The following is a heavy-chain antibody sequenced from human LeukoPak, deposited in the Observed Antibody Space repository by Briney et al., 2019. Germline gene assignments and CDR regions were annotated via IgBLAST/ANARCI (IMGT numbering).Heavy chain of an antibody. CDR2: INPNSGGT. Sequence: ASVKVSCKASGYTFTGYYMRWVRQAPGQGLEWMGWINPNSGGTNYAQKFQGRVTMTRDTSISTAYMELSRLRSDDTAVYYCAREWYCSSTSCYPDAFDIWGQGTMVTVSS. CDR1: GYTFTGYY. V-gene: IGHV1-2*02. CDR3: AREWYCSSTSCYPDAFDI. D-gene: IGHD2-2*01. J-gene: IGHJ3*02.